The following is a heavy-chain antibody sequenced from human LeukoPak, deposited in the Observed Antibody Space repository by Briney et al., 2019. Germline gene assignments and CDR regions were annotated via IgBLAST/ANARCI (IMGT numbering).Heavy chain of an antibody. Sequence: PGGSLRLSCAASGFTFSSYSMNWVRQAPGKGLEWVSSISSSSSYIYYADSVKGRFTISRDNAKNSLYLQMNSLRAEDTAVYHCAREGQWLLKAFDYWGQGTLVTVSS. CDR3: AREGQWLLKAFDY. J-gene: IGHJ4*02. D-gene: IGHD6-19*01. V-gene: IGHV3-21*01. CDR1: GFTFSSYS. CDR2: ISSSSSYI.